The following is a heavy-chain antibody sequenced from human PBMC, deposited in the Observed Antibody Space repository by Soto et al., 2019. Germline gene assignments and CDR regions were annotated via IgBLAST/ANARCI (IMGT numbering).Heavy chain of an antibody. CDR2: IIPIFGTA. D-gene: IGHD1-7*01. Sequence: SVKVSCKASGGTFSSYAISWVRQAPGQGLEWMGGIIPIFGTANYAQKFQGRVTITADESTSTAYMELSSLRSEDTAVYYCARDRLWNSLLDYWGQGTLVTVSS. J-gene: IGHJ4*02. CDR3: ARDRLWNSLLDY. V-gene: IGHV1-69*13. CDR1: GGTFSSYA.